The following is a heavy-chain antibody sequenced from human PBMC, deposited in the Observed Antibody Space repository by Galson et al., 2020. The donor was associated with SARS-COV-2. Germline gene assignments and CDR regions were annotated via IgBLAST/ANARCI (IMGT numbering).Heavy chain of an antibody. V-gene: IGHV3-48*01. CDR3: ARDLEWLYGGGGMDV. CDR2: ISSSSSTI. J-gene: IGHJ6*02. Sequence: GGSLRLSCAASGFTFSSYSMNWVRQAPGKGLEWVSYISSSSSTIYYADSVKGRFTISRDTAKNSLYLQMNSLRAEDTAVYYCARDLEWLYGGGGMDVWGQGTTVTVSS. D-gene: IGHD3-3*01. CDR1: GFTFSSYS.